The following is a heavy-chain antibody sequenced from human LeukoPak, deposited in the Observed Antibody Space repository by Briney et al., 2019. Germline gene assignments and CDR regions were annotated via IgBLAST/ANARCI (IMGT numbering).Heavy chain of an antibody. D-gene: IGHD4-17*01. CDR3: ARPPPYGAYHHVV. CDR1: GFTFSSYA. V-gene: IGHV3-30-3*01. Sequence: PGGSLRLSCAASGFTFSSYAMHWVRQAPGKGLEWVAVISYDGSNKYYADSVKGRFTISRDNSKNTLYLQMNSLRAEDTAVYYCARPPPYGAYHHVVWGQGTTVTVSS. J-gene: IGHJ6*02. CDR2: ISYDGSNK.